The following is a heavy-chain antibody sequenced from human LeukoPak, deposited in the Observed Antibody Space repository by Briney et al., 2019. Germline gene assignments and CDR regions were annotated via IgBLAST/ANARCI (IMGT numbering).Heavy chain of an antibody. D-gene: IGHD4-17*01. V-gene: IGHV4-59*11. CDR3: ARHSTGWGLGNYYYYYMDV. J-gene: IGHJ6*03. CDR2: IYYSGST. CDR1: GGSISSHY. Sequence: SETLSLTCTVSGGSISSHYWSWIRQPPGKGLEWIGYIYYSGSTNYNPSLKSRVTISVDTSKNQFSLKLSSVTAADTAVYYCARHSTGWGLGNYYYYYMDVWGKGTTVTVSS.